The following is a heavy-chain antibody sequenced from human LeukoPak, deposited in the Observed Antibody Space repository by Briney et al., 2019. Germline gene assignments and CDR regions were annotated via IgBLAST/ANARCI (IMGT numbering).Heavy chain of an antibody. J-gene: IGHJ3*02. Sequence: GGSLRLSCVGSGFTFSKDWMSWVRQAPGKGPEWVGRIKNKIDGGTTDDAAPVKGRFTISRDDSKNTLYLQMTSLKTEDTALYYCATYNDRDAFDIWGQGTMVTVSP. CDR3: ATYNDRDAFDI. CDR2: IKNKIDGGTT. CDR1: GFTFSKDW. V-gene: IGHV3-15*01. D-gene: IGHD1-14*01.